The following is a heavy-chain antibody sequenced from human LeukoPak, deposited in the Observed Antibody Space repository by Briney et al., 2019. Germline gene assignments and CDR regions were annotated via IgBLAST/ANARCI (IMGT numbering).Heavy chain of an antibody. V-gene: IGHV4-39*01. Sequence: SETLSLTCTVSGGSISSSSYYWGWIRQPPRKGLEWIGSIYYSGSTYYNPSLKSRVTISVDTSKNQFSLKLSSVTAADTAVYYCARSGAGYYYYYYMDVWGKGTTVTVSS. J-gene: IGHJ6*03. CDR3: ARSGAGYYYYYYMDV. CDR1: GGSISSSSYY. D-gene: IGHD1-26*01. CDR2: IYYSGST.